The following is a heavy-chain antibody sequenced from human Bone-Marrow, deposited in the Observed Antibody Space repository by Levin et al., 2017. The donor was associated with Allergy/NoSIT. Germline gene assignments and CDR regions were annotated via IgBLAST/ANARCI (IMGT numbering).Heavy chain of an antibody. Sequence: GSLRLSCAVHGGSFSAYYWTWIRQSPGKGLEWIGEINHVGSTNYNPSLSSRVTISVDPSKSQFSLKLNSVTASDTAVYFCARGYSDSAGGFDSWGQGSLLTVSS. V-gene: IGHV4-34*01. CDR3: ARGYSDSAGGFDS. CDR1: GGSFSAYY. D-gene: IGHD6-13*01. J-gene: IGHJ4*02. CDR2: INHVGST.